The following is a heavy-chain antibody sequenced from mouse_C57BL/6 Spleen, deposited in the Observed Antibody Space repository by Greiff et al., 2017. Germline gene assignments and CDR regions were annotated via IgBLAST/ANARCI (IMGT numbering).Heavy chain of an antibody. J-gene: IGHJ4*01. CDR2: IWRGGST. D-gene: IGHD4-1*01. CDR3: AKPGLGRDYAMDY. V-gene: IGHV2-5*01. CDR1: GFSLTSYG. Sequence: QVQLQQSGPGLVQPSQSLSITCTVSGFSLTSYGVHWVRQSPGKGLEWLGVIWRGGSTDYNAAFMSRLSITKDNSKSQVFFKMNSLQADDTAIYYCAKPGLGRDYAMDYWGQGTSVTVSS.